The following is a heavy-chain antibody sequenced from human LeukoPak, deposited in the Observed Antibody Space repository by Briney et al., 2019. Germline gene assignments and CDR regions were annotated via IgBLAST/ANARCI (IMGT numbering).Heavy chain of an antibody. D-gene: IGHD2-2*01. CDR2: ISWNSGSI. J-gene: IGHJ5*02. CDR3: ARDLEYCSSTSCYNWFDP. V-gene: IGHV3-9*01. Sequence: GRSLRLSCAASGFTFDDYAMRWVRQAPGKGLEWVSGISWNSGSIGYADSVKGRFTISRDNAKNSLYLQMNSLRAEDTAVYYCARDLEYCSSTSCYNWFDPWGQGTLVTVSS. CDR1: GFTFDDYA.